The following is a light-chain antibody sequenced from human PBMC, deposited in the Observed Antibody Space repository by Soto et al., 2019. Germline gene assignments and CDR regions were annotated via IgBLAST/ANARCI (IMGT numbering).Light chain of an antibody. V-gene: IGLV1-40*01. CDR2: GNS. J-gene: IGLJ2*01. CDR3: QSYDSSLSGYLV. CDR1: SSNIGAGYD. Sequence: QSVLTQTPSVSGAPGQRVTISCTGSSSNIGAGYDVHWYQQLPGTAPKLLIYGNSNRPSGVPDRFSGSKSGTSASLAITGLRAEDEADYYCQSYDSSLSGYLVFGGGTKLTVL.